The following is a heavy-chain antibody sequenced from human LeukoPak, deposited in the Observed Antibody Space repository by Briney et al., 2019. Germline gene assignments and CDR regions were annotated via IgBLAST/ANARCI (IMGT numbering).Heavy chain of an antibody. V-gene: IGHV1-18*04. D-gene: IGHD2-15*01. CDR1: GYTFTSYG. J-gene: IGHJ4*02. Sequence: ASVKVSCKASGYTFTSYGISWVRQAPGPGLEWMGWISAYNGNTNYAQKLQGRVTMTTDTSTSTAYMELRSLRSDDTAVYYCAREYCSGGSCYSLDYWGQGTLVTVSS. CDR2: ISAYNGNT. CDR3: AREYCSGGSCYSLDY.